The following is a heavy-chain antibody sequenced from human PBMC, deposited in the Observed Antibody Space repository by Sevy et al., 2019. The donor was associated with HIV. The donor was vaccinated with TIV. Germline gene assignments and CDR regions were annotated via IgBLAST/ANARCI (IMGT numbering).Heavy chain of an antibody. CDR1: GFTFSSYS. Sequence: GGSLRLSCAASGFTFSSYSMNWVRQAPGKGLEWVSSISSSSSYIYSADSVNGRFTISRDNAKNSRYLQMNSLRAEDTAVYYCARDHVYLAFDIWGQGTMVTVSS. J-gene: IGHJ3*02. D-gene: IGHD2-21*01. CDR2: ISSSSSYI. CDR3: ARDHVYLAFDI. V-gene: IGHV3-21*01.